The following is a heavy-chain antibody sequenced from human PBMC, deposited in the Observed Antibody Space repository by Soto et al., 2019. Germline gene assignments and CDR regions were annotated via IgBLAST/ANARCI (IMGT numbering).Heavy chain of an antibody. CDR1: GGSVSSNSYS. CDR3: ARERAVLLWFGEKNWFDP. V-gene: IGHV4-39*02. D-gene: IGHD3-10*01. CDR2: IYSSENT. Sequence: SETLSLTCTVSGGSVSSNSYSWGWIRQSPGKGLEWIGTIYSSENTYYNPSLLSRVTISVDTSKSQFSLKLSSVTAADTAVYYCARERAVLLWFGEKNWFDPWGQGTLVTVSS. J-gene: IGHJ5*02.